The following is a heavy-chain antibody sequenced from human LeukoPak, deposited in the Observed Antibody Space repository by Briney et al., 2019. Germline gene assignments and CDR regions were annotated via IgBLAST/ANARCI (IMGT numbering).Heavy chain of an antibody. CDR3: ARGPLGDYDFWSGYWSPGYYYGMDV. J-gene: IGHJ6*02. Sequence: WASVKVSCKASGYTFTSYDINWVRQATGQGLEWMGWMNPNSGNTGYAQKFQGRVTMTRNTSISTAYMELSSLRSEDTAVYYCARGPLGDYDFWSGYWSPGYYYGMDVWGQGTTVTVSS. V-gene: IGHV1-8*01. CDR1: GYTFTSYD. CDR2: MNPNSGNT. D-gene: IGHD3-3*01.